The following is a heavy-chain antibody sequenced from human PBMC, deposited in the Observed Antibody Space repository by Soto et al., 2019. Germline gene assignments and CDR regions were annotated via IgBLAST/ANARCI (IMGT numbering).Heavy chain of an antibody. D-gene: IGHD3-3*01. CDR1: GFTFSSYG. CDR2: ISYDGSNK. V-gene: IGHV3-30*18. J-gene: IGHJ6*02. CDR3: AKDGGFWSGFNYYYYYGMDV. Sequence: GGSLRLSCAASGFTFSSYGMHWVRQAPGKGLEWVAVISYDGSNKYYADSVKGRFTISRDNSKNTLYLQMNSLGAEDTAVYYCAKDGGFWSGFNYYYYYGMDVWGQGTTVTVSS.